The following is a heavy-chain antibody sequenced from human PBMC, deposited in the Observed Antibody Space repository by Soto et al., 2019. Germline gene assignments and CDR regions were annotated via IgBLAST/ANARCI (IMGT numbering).Heavy chain of an antibody. J-gene: IGHJ4*02. V-gene: IGHV3-21*01. CDR2: ISSSGSDI. CDR3: ARELYGYVFGSAPVDY. D-gene: IGHD5-18*01. CDR1: GFTFSSYS. Sequence: EVQLVESGGGLVKPGGSLRLSCAASGFTFSSYSMNWVRQAPGKGLEWVSSISSSGSDIYYADSVKGRFTISRDNAKNSRYLQMDSLRAEDTAVYYCARELYGYVFGSAPVDYWGQGTLVTVSS.